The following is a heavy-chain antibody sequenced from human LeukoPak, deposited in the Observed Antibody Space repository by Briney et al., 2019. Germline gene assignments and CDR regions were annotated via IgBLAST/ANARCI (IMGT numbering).Heavy chain of an antibody. V-gene: IGHV4-59*08. Sequence: SETLSLTCTVPGGSISSYYWSWIRQPPGKGLEWIGYIYYSGSTNYNPSLKSRVTISVDTSKNQFSLKLSSVTAADTAVYYCARGQQLARGPFDYWGQGTLVTVSS. CDR1: GGSISSYY. D-gene: IGHD6-13*01. CDR2: IYYSGST. CDR3: ARGQQLARGPFDY. J-gene: IGHJ4*02.